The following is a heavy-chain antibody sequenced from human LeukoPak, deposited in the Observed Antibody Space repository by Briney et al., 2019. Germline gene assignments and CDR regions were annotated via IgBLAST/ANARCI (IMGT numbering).Heavy chain of an antibody. V-gene: IGHV4-59*08. D-gene: IGHD4-23*01. J-gene: IGHJ3*02. CDR2: IYYSGST. CDR1: GGSISSYY. CDR3: ASRFGTTTVAYDAFDI. Sequence: PSETLSLTCTVSGGSISSYYWSWIRQPPGKGLEWIGYIYYSGSTNYNPSLKSRVTISVDTSKNQFSLKLSSVTAADTAVYYCASRFGTTTVAYDAFDIWGQGTMVTVSS.